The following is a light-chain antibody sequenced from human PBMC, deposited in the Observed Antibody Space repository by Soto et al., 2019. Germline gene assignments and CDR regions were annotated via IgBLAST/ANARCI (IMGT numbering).Light chain of an antibody. V-gene: IGKV1-39*01. CDR3: QQSYSTPQT. CDR1: QSISSY. CDR2: AAS. Sequence: DIQLTQSPASLSASVGDTVTITCRASQSISSYLNWYQQKPGKAPKXLIYAASSLQSGVPSRFSGSGSGTDFTLTVSSLQPEDFETYYCQQSYSTPQTFGQGTKVDIK. J-gene: IGKJ1*01.